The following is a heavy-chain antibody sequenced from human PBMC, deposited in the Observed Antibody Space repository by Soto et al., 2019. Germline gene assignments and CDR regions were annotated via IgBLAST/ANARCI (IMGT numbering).Heavy chain of an antibody. Sequence: QVQLVQSGAEVKKPGASVKVSCKASGYVFIGYGISWVRQAPGQGLEWMGWISRHNGNTNYAQKFQGRVTMTTDASTSTAYMELRSLRSDDTAVYYCARDLDGSGSYYTDYWCQGTLVTVSS. J-gene: IGHJ4*02. CDR3: ARDLDGSGSYYTDY. V-gene: IGHV1-18*01. CDR1: GYVFIGYG. D-gene: IGHD3-10*01. CDR2: ISRHNGNT.